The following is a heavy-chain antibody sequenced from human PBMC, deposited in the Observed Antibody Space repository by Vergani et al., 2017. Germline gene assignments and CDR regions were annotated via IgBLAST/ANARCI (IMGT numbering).Heavy chain of an antibody. D-gene: IGHD6-13*01. CDR2: ISAYNGKT. CDR1: GYTFTSYG. V-gene: IGHV1-18*01. J-gene: IGHJ4*02. Sequence: QVQLVQSGAEVKKPGASVKVSCKASGYTFTSYGISWVRQAPGQGLEWMGWISAYNGKTNYAQKLQARVTMTTETSTSTAYMELRSRRSNDTAVYYCARSAADIFFDYWGQGSLVTVSS. CDR3: ARSAADIFFDY.